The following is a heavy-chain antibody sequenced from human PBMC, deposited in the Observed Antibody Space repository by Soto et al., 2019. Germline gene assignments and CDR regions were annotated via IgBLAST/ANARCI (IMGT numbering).Heavy chain of an antibody. CDR3: ASVRTGYYNFDY. V-gene: IGHV3-74*01. CDR1: GFTFSSYW. Sequence: EVQLVESGGGLVQPGGSLRLSCAASGFTFSSYWMHWVRQAPGKGLVWVSRLNPDGSRTSYADSVKGRFTISRDNAKNTLYLQMNSLKAEHTALYYCASVRTGYYNFDYWGQGTLVTVSS. J-gene: IGHJ4*02. D-gene: IGHD3-9*01. CDR2: LNPDGSRT.